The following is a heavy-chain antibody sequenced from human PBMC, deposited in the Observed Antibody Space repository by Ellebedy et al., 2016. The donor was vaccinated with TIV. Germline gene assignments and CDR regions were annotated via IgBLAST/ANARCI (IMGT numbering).Heavy chain of an antibody. CDR2: FDPEDGET. CDR3: ATDLQQWLGFDY. Sequence: AASVKVSCKVSGYTLTELSMHWVRQAPGKGLEWMGGFDPEDGETIYAQKFQGRVTMTEGTSTDTAYMELSSLRSEDTAVYYCATDLQQWLGFDYWGQGTLVTVSS. D-gene: IGHD6-19*01. CDR1: GYTLTELS. V-gene: IGHV1-24*01. J-gene: IGHJ4*02.